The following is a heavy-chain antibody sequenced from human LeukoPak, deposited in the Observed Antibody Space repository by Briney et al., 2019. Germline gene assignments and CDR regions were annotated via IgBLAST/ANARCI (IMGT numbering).Heavy chain of an antibody. V-gene: IGHV4-61*10. CDR3: ARISSEDDYGDYVTEFDY. Sequence: SETLSLTCTVSGGSISSGSYYWSWIRQPAGKGLEWIGYIYYSGSTNYNPSLKSRVTISVDTSKNQFSLKLSSVTAADTAVYYCARISSEDDYGDYVTEFDYWGQGTLVTVSS. D-gene: IGHD4-17*01. CDR2: IYYSGST. J-gene: IGHJ4*02. CDR1: GGSISSGSYY.